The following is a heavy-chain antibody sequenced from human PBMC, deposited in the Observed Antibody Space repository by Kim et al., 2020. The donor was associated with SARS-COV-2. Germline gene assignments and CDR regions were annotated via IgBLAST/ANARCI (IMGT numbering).Heavy chain of an antibody. D-gene: IGHD1-20*01. V-gene: IGHV1-46*01. CDR1: GYTFTSYY. Sequence: ASVKVSCKASGYTFTSYYMHWVRQAPGQGLEWMGIINPSGGSTSYAQKFQGRVTMTRDTSTSTVYMELSSLRSEDTAVYYCARDKEYNWNLERGYFDYWGQGTLVTVSS. J-gene: IGHJ4*02. CDR3: ARDKEYNWNLERGYFDY. CDR2: INPSGGST.